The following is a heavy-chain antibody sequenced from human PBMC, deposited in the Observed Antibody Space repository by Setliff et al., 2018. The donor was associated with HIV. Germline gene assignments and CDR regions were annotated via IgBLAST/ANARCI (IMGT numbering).Heavy chain of an antibody. CDR1: GYSISSGHY. D-gene: IGHD3-10*01. J-gene: IGHJ5*02. Sequence: ASETLSLTCAVSGYSISSGHYWGWIRQPPGKGLEWIGSIYYSGSTYFNPSLKSRFTISVDTSKNQFPLKLRSETAADTAVYYCARLNGSGSPWGQGTLVTVSS. CDR3: ARLNGSGSP. V-gene: IGHV4-38-2*01. CDR2: IYYSGST.